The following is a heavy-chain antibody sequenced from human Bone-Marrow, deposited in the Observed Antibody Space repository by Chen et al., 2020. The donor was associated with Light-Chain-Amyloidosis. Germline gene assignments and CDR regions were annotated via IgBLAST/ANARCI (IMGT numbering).Heavy chain of an antibody. Sequence: QVQLVQSGAEVKKPGASVKVSCKASGYTFTSYAMHWVRQAPGQRLEWMGWINAGNGNTKYSQKFQGRVTITRDTSASTAYMELSSLRSEDTAVYYCARARLQYSSGWPFDYWGQGTLVTVSS. J-gene: IGHJ4*02. CDR2: INAGNGNT. D-gene: IGHD6-19*01. CDR1: GYTFTSYA. V-gene: IGHV1-3*01. CDR3: ARARLQYSSGWPFDY.